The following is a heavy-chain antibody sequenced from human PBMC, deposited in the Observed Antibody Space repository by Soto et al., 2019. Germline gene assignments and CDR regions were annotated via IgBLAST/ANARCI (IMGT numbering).Heavy chain of an antibody. CDR3: ARVYDAISYPLYERRYRSGRSRFDP. Sequence: GGSLRLSCAASGFTFTTYSMNWVRLAPGKGLEWLSYISNTGSTIYYADSVKGRFTISRDNAKNSLYLQMSGLRVEDTAVYYCARVYDAISYPLYERRYRSGRSRFDPWGQGTLVTVSS. CDR1: GFTFTTYS. D-gene: IGHD2-2*02. J-gene: IGHJ5*02. CDR2: ISNTGSTI. V-gene: IGHV3-48*01.